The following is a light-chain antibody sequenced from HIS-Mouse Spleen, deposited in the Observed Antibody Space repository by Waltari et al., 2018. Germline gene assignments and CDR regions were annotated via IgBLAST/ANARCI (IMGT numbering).Light chain of an antibody. J-gene: IGLJ2*01. V-gene: IGLV3-10*01. CDR1: ALPKKY. CDR2: EDS. CDR3: YSTDSSGNHRV. Sequence: SYELTQPPSESGSPGQTARITCSGDALPKKYSYWYQQKSGQAPVQVLYEDSKRPSGIPERFSGSSSGTMATLTISGAQVEDEADYYCYSTDSSGNHRVFGGGTKLTVL.